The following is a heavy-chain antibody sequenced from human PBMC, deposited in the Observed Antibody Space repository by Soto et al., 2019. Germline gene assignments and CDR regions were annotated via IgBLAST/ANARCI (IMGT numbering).Heavy chain of an antibody. D-gene: IGHD3-10*01. CDR3: AMEVPGVTSFDY. V-gene: IGHV1-3*01. CDR1: GYASLSYA. J-gene: IGHJ4*02. CDR2: INAGVDGT. Sequence: QVQLVQSGPEMMQPGASVKVSCKASGYASLSYAMHWVRQVHGQVYEWLGWINAGVDGTMYSERFQGRVRITRDTSANTVYMELNALTSEETAVYYCAMEVPGVTSFDYWGQGTLVIVSS.